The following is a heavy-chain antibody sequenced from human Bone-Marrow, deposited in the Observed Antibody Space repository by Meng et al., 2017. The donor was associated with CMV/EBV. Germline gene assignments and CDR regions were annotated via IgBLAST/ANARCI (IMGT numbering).Heavy chain of an antibody. D-gene: IGHD1-1*01. CDR1: GGSVSSGSYY. J-gene: IGHJ4*02. CDR2: IYYSGGT. V-gene: IGHV4-61*01. Sequence: SETLSLTCTVSGGSVSSGSYYWSWIRQPPGKGLEWIGYIYYSGGTTYNPSLSSRVTISIDTSKNQFSLTLNSVTAADTAMYYCSSQEGGTSRTYWGQGTMVTVSS. CDR3: SSQEGGTSRTY.